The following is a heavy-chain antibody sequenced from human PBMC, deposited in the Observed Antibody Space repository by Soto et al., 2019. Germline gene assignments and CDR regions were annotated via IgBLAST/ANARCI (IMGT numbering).Heavy chain of an antibody. V-gene: IGHV4-30-2*01. CDR1: GGSISSGGYS. CDR2: IYHSGST. CDR3: ARDDSSGYLDY. J-gene: IGHJ4*02. Sequence: SETLSLTCAVSGGSISSGGYSWSWIRQPPGKGLEWIGYIYHSGSTYYNPSLKSRVTIPVDRSKNQFSLKLSSVTAADTAVYYCARDDSSGYLDYWGQGTLVTVSS. D-gene: IGHD3-22*01.